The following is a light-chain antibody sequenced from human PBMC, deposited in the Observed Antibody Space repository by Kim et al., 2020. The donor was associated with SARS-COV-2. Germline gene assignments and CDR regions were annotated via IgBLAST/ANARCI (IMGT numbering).Light chain of an antibody. Sequence: GQSITISCTGTSNDVGTYNLVSWFQQHPGKAPKLVVYEVSKRPSGVSDHFSGSKSGTTASLTISGLQAEDEADYYCCSYAGGRVWVFGGGTQLTVL. V-gene: IGLV2-23*02. CDR2: EVS. CDR1: SNDVGTYNL. J-gene: IGLJ3*02. CDR3: CSYAGGRVWV.